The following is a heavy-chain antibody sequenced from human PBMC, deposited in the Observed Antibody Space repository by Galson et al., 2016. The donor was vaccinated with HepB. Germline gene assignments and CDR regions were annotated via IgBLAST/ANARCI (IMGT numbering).Heavy chain of an antibody. CDR1: GYNFTNYW. CDR2: IYPGDSDT. J-gene: IGHJ3*02. Sequence: QSGAEVKKPGESLKISCKGSGYNFTNYWIGWVRQMPGKGLEWVGIIYPGDSDTRYSPSFQGQVTISADKSIATADLQWSSLQASDTAMYFCARHRYSYDNRIFYSDAVEIWGQGTMVTVSS. V-gene: IGHV5-51*01. CDR3: ARHRYSYDNRIFYSDAVEI. D-gene: IGHD3-22*01.